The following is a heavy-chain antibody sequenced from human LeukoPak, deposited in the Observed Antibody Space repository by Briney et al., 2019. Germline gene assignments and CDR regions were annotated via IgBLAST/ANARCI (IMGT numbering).Heavy chain of an antibody. CDR1: GDSVSSNSAA. D-gene: IGHD3-22*01. CDR3: ARAPDQYYYDSSGYYYGIYYFDY. V-gene: IGHV6-1*01. J-gene: IGHJ4*02. Sequence: SQTLSLTCAFSGDSVSSNSAAWNWIRQSPPRGLEWLGSTYYRSKWYNDYAVSVKSRITINPDTSKNQFSLQLNSVTHEDTAVYYCARAPDQYYYDSSGYYYGIYYFDYWGQGTLVTVSS. CDR2: TYYRSKWYN.